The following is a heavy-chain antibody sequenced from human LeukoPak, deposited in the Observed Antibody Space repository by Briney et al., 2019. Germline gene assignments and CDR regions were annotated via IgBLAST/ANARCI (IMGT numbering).Heavy chain of an antibody. J-gene: IGHJ3*02. Sequence: PSETLSLTCTVSGGSMNSYYWSWIRQPPGKGLEWIAYIYYSGGPIYNPSLKSRLTISIDTSKNQFSLKLSSVTAADTAVYYCARRGLSMIPHAFDIWARGTMVTVSS. CDR1: GGSMNSYY. V-gene: IGHV4-59*01. CDR2: IYYSGGP. D-gene: IGHD4/OR15-4a*01. CDR3: ARRGLSMIPHAFDI.